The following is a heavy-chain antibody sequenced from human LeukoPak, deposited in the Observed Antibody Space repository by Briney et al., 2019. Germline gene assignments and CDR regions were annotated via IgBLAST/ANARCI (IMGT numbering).Heavy chain of an antibody. V-gene: IGHV4-39*01. Sequence: PSETLSLTCTVSGGSISSSSYYWGWIRQPPGKGLEWIGSIYYSGSTYYNPSLKSRVTISVDTSKNQFSLKLSSVTAADTAVYYCARLSVVVPAAIKFDYWGQGTLVTVSS. J-gene: IGHJ4*02. CDR2: IYYSGST. CDR3: ARLSVVVPAAIKFDY. D-gene: IGHD2-2*02. CDR1: GGSISSSSYY.